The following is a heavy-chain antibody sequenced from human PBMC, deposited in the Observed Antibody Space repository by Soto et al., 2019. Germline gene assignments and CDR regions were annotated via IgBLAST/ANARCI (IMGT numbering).Heavy chain of an antibody. CDR1: GYSISSGYY. V-gene: IGHV4-38-2*02. Sequence: ETLSLTYTVSGYSISSGYYWGWIRQPPGKGLEWIGSIYHSGSTYYNPSLKSRVTISVDTSKNQFSLKLSSVTAADTAVYYCSSFSFTMIVNYWGQGTLVTVS. D-gene: IGHD3-22*01. J-gene: IGHJ4*02. CDR2: IYHSGST. CDR3: SSFSFTMIVNY.